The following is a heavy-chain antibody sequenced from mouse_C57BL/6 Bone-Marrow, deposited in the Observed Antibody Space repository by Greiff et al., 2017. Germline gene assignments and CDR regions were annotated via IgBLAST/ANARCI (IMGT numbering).Heavy chain of an antibody. V-gene: IGHV2-2*01. J-gene: IGHJ4*01. CDR2: IWSGGST. CDR3: ASYYREAMDY. CDR1: GFSLTSYG. Sequence: VKLVESGPGLVQPSPSLSITCTVSGFSLTSYGVHWVRQSPGKGLAWLGVIWSGGSTDYNAAFISRLSISKDNSKSQVFFKMNSLQADDTAIYYCASYYREAMDYWGQGTSVTVSS. D-gene: IGHD2-14*01.